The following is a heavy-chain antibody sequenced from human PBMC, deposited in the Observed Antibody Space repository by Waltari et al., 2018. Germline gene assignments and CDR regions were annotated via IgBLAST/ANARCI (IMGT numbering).Heavy chain of an antibody. CDR2: IWYDGNNK. J-gene: IGHJ4*02. CDR1: AFTFSRCG. Sequence: QVQLVESGGGVVQPGRSLRLSCAASAFTFSRCGLHWVRQAPGKGLEWVAVIWYDGNNKYYADSVKGRFTISRDNSKNTLYLQMNSLRAEDTAVYYCARETSHYYYFDYWGQGTLVTVSS. D-gene: IGHD2-21*01. V-gene: IGHV3-33*01. CDR3: ARETSHYYYFDY.